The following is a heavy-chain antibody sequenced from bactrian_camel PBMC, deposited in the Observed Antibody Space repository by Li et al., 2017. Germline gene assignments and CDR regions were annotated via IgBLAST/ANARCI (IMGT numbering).Heavy chain of an antibody. J-gene: IGHJ4*01. CDR3: TTGSRDACAWTY. Sequence: DVQLVESGGGSVQSGGSLTLSCVASGYSVSEGYMAWLRQAPGKEREGVAIIGSGGDDTAYADSVKGRFTISQDKAKNMVHLQMNSLKPEDTGMYYCTTGSRDACAWTYWGQGTQVTVS. V-gene: IGHV3S40*01. CDR1: GYSVSEGY. CDR2: IGSGGDDT. D-gene: IGHD8*01.